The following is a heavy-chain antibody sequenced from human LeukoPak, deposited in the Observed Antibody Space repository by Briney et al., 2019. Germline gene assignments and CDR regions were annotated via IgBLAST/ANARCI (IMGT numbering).Heavy chain of an antibody. CDR3: ARDIRAAGTAWFDP. J-gene: IGHJ5*02. CDR1: GGSISYYY. CDR2: IYYSGST. V-gene: IGHV4-59*01. D-gene: IGHD6-13*01. Sequence: SETLSLTCTVSGGSISYYYWSWIRQPPGKGLEWIGYIYYSGSTNYNPSLKSRVTISVDTSKNQFSLNLSSVTTADTAVYYCARDIRAAGTAWFDPWGQGTLVTVSS.